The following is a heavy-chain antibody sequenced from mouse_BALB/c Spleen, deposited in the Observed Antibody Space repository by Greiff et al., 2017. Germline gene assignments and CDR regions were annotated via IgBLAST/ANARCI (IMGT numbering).Heavy chain of an antibody. V-gene: IGHV1-7*01. CDR3: ARSDWDDY. CDR1: GYTFTSYW. D-gene: IGHD4-1*01. Sequence: VQLQQSGAELAKPGASVKMSCKASGYTFTSYWMHWVNQRPGQGLEWIGYINPSTGYTEYNQKFKDKATLTADKSSSTAYMQLSSLTSEDSAVYYCARSDWDDYWGQGTTLTVSS. CDR2: INPSTGYT. J-gene: IGHJ2*01.